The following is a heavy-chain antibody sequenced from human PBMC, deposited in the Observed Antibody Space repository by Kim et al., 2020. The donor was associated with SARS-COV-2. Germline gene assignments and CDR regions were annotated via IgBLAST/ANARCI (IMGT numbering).Heavy chain of an antibody. V-gene: IGHV1-46*01. D-gene: IGHD3-10*01. J-gene: IGHJ4*02. Sequence: ASVKVSCKASGYTFTSYYVHWVRQAPGQGLAWMGIINPSNDATTYAQKFQGRVTLPRDTSTRTDYMELSSLIYDHTDLYYCSSNGIRMVRGGPDYWGQRT. CDR3: SSNGIRMVRGGPDY. CDR1: GYTFTSYY. CDR2: INPSNDAT.